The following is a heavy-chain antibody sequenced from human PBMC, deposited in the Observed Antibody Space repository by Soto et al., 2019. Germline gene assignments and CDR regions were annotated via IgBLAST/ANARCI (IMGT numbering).Heavy chain of an antibody. Sequence: RASVNVSCKASGYTFTGYYMHWVRQAPGQGLEWMGWINPNSGGTNYAQKFQGWVTMTRDTSISTAYMELSRLRSDDTAVYYCARDRGDYDFDYWGQGTLVTVSS. D-gene: IGHD4-17*01. J-gene: IGHJ4*02. V-gene: IGHV1-2*04. CDR3: ARDRGDYDFDY. CDR2: INPNSGGT. CDR1: GYTFTGYY.